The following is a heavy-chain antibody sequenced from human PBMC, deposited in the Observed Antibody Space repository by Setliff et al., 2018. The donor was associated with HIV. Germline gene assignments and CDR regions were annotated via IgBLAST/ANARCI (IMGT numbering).Heavy chain of an antibody. CDR3: ARVITMVWTTFDP. Sequence: SETLSLTCTVSGVSISSSSHYWGWIRQPPGNRLEWTGSVSHRGGGNTNYNPSLASRVTMSVDLSKNQFSLKLSSVTAADTAVYYCARVITMVWTTFDPWGQGTLVTVSS. CDR1: GVSISSSSHY. D-gene: IGHD3-10*01. CDR2: VSHRGGGNT. J-gene: IGHJ5*02. V-gene: IGHV4-39*07.